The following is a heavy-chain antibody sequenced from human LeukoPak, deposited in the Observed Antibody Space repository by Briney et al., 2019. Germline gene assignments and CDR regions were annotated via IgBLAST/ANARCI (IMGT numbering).Heavy chain of an antibody. CDR2: INTNTGNP. D-gene: IGHD4-17*01. CDR1: GYTFTSYY. CDR3: ARDLLGTDYGDYRDLDY. Sequence: GASVKVSCKASGYTFTSYYMHWVRQAPGQGLEWMGWINTNTGNPTYAQGFTGRFVFSLDTSVSTAYLQISSLKAEDTAVYYCARDLLGTDYGDYRDLDYWGQGTLVTVSS. V-gene: IGHV7-4-1*02. J-gene: IGHJ4*02.